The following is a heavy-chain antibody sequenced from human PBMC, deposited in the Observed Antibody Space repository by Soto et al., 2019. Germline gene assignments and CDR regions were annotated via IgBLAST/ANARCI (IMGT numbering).Heavy chain of an antibody. V-gene: IGHV1-69*06. CDR2: IIPIFGTA. Sequence: ASVKVSCKASGGTFSSYAISWVRQAPGQGLEWMGGIIPIFGTANYAQKFQGRVTITADKSTSTAYMELSSLRSEDTAVYYCASLPYGDYQNWFDPWGQGTLVTGSS. J-gene: IGHJ5*02. CDR1: GGTFSSYA. CDR3: ASLPYGDYQNWFDP. D-gene: IGHD4-17*01.